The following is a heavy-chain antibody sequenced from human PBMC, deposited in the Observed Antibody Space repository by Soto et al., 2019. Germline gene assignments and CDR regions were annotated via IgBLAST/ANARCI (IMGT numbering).Heavy chain of an antibody. V-gene: IGHV1-69*06. CDR3: AKEGYGDHIWFDP. J-gene: IGHJ5*02. Sequence: QVQLVQSGAEVKKPGSSVKVSCKASGGTFNTFGISWLRQAPGQGLEWMGAIGPFSTTPNYALQFRGRLTISADSQLSTAYMELSSLKSDDTAVYYCAKEGYGDHIWFDPWGEGSLVTVSS. CDR1: GGTFNTFG. D-gene: IGHD4-17*01. CDR2: IGPFSTTP.